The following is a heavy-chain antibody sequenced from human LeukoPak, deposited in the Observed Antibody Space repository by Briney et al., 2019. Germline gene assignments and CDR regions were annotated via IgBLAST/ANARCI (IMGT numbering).Heavy chain of an antibody. CDR2: IIPIFGTA. CDR1: GGTFSSYA. D-gene: IGHD4-17*01. J-gene: IGHJ3*02. CDR3: AREFPLTTVTTSAFDI. Sequence: ASVKVSCKASGGTFSSYAISWVRQAPGQGLEWMGGIIPIFGTANYAQKFQGRVTITTDEYTSTAYMELSSLRSEDTAVYYCAREFPLTTVTTSAFDIRGQGTMVTVSS. V-gene: IGHV1-69*05.